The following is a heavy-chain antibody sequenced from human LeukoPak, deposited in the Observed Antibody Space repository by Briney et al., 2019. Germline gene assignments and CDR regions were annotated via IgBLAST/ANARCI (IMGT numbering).Heavy chain of an antibody. D-gene: IGHD2-2*01. J-gene: IGHJ5*02. V-gene: IGHV1-2*02. CDR1: GYTFTGYY. CDR2: INPNSGGT. CDR3: ARGPFVVVPAATDNWFDP. Sequence: ASVKVSCKASGYTFTGYYMHWVRQAPGQGLEWMGWINPNSGGTIYAQKFQGRVTMTRDTSISTVYMELSRLRSDDTAVYYCARGPFVVVPAATDNWFDPWGQGTLVTVSS.